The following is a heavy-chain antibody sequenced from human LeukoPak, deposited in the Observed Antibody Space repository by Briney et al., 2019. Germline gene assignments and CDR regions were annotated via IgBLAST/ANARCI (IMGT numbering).Heavy chain of an antibody. Sequence: GASVKVSCKASGYTFTGYYMHWVRQAPGQGLEWMGWINPNSGGTKYAQKFQGRVTMTRDTSISTAYRELSRLRSDDTAVYYCARAMVRGVITVGYWGQGTLVTVTS. CDR3: ARAMVRGVITVGY. CDR2: INPNSGGT. V-gene: IGHV1-2*02. D-gene: IGHD3-10*01. CDR1: GYTFTGYY. J-gene: IGHJ4*02.